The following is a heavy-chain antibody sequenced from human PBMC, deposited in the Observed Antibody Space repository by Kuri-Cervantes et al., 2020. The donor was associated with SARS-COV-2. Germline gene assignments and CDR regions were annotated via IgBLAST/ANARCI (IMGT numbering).Heavy chain of an antibody. D-gene: IGHD4/OR15-4a*01. CDR1: GGSISSHY. CDR3: ARDPNANHNNWFDP. Sequence: GSLRLSCTVSGGSISSHYWGWIRQPPGKGLEWIGDIFYSGSASYNPSLKSRLTMSLDMSKSQFSLKLNSVTAADTAVYYCARDPNANHNNWFDPWGQGTLVTVSS. CDR2: IFYSGSA. J-gene: IGHJ5*02. V-gene: IGHV4-59*11.